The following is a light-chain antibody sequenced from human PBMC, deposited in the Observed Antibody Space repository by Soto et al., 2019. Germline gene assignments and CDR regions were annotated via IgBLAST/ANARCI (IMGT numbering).Light chain of an antibody. CDR1: QTISTW. CDR2: AAS. J-gene: IGKJ1*01. CDR3: LQHNNYPPT. V-gene: IGKV1-5*01. Sequence: DIQMTESPSTLSASVGDRVTITCRASQTISTWLAWYQQKPGKAPKRLIYAASNLQSGVPSRFSGSGSGTDFTLTISSLQPEDFATYFCLQHNNYPPTFGQGTKVDI.